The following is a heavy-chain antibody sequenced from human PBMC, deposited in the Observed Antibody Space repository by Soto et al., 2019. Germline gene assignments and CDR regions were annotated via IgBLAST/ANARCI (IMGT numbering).Heavy chain of an antibody. Sequence: GRSLRLSCAASGFTFTSYGMHWVRQAPGKGLEWMAVISYDGGNRYYADSVKGRFTISRDNSRNTLYLQMNSLRAEDTAVYYWSKARRGYSYQFMYVCGQGPTVTVSS. CDR1: GFTFTSYG. D-gene: IGHD5-18*01. CDR3: SKARRGYSYQFMYV. V-gene: IGHV3-30*18. CDR2: ISYDGGNR. J-gene: IGHJ6*02.